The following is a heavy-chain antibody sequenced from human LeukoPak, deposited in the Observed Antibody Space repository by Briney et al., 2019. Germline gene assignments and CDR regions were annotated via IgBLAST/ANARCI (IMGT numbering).Heavy chain of an antibody. Sequence: SETLSLTCAVSGGSISSSNWWSWVRQPPGKGLEWIGEIYHSGSTNYNPSLKSRVTISVDKSKNQFSLKLSSVTAADTAVYYCARGDRGGYYYDSSGYQYNWFDPWGQGTLVTVSS. D-gene: IGHD3-22*01. CDR2: IYHSGST. J-gene: IGHJ5*02. CDR1: GGSISSSNW. V-gene: IGHV4-4*02. CDR3: ARGDRGGYYYDSSGYQYNWFDP.